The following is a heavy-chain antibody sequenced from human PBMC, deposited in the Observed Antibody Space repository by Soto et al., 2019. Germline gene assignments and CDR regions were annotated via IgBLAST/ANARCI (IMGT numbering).Heavy chain of an antibody. V-gene: IGHV4-4*02. CDR3: ATRATGRDY. J-gene: IGHJ4*02. CDR1: GVSIGSHDW. Sequence: QVQLQESGPGLVKPSGTLSLTCAVSGVSIGSHDWWTWVRQPPGKGLEWIGGSHHSGTTNYNSSLKSRATITLDKSNIPVSLHLSSVTVADTAVYYGATRATGRDYGGQGTLVTVSS. D-gene: IGHD5-12*01. CDR2: SHHSGTT.